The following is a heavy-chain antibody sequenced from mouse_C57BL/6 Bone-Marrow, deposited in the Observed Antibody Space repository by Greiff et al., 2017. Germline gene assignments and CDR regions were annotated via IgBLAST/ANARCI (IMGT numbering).Heavy chain of an antibody. J-gene: IGHJ3*01. CDR1: GFTFSDYG. V-gene: IGHV5-17*01. CDR3: ASTPWFAY. Sequence: VQLKESGGGLVKPGGSLKLSCAASGFTFSDYGMHWVRQAPEKGLEWVAYLSSGSSTIYYADTVKGRFTISRDNAKNTLFLQMTSLRSEDTAMYYCASTPWFAYWGQGTLVTVSA. CDR2: LSSGSSTI.